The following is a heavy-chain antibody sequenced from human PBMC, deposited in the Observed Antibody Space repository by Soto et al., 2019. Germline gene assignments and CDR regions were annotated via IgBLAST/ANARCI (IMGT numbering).Heavy chain of an antibody. V-gene: IGHV4-39*01. CDR2: IYYSGST. D-gene: IGHD2-21*02. CDR3: ARQDAYCGGDCYSDAFDI. J-gene: IGHJ3*02. Sequence: QLQLQESGPGLVKPSETLSLTCTVSGGSISSSSYYWGWIRQPPGKGLEWIGSIYYSGSTYYNPSLKSRVTISVDTSKNSFSLKLSSVTAAATAVYYCARQDAYCGGDCYSDAFDIWCQGTMVTVSS. CDR1: GGSISSSSYY.